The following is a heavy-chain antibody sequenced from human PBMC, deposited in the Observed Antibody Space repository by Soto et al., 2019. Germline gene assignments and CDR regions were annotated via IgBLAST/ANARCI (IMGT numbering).Heavy chain of an antibody. CDR3: AKEVRWLQFAV. D-gene: IGHD5-12*01. Sequence: EVQLVESGGGLVQPGRSLRLSCAASGFTFGDFAMHWVRQVPGKGLEWVSGISWNSGTMDFADSVKGRFTISRDNAKSSLYLQMNSLRTDDTALYYCAKEVRWLQFAVRGQGTLVTVSS. CDR1: GFTFGDFA. V-gene: IGHV3-9*01. CDR2: ISWNSGTM. J-gene: IGHJ4*02.